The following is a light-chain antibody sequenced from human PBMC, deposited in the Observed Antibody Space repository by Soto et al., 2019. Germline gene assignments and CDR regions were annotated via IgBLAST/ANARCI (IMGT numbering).Light chain of an antibody. CDR2: EVS. Sequence: QSVLTQPASVSGSPGQSITISCTGSSSDVGGYNHVSWYQQHPGKAPKLMIYEVSNRPSGVSNRFSGSKSGNTASLTISGIQAEDEADYYCSSYTTRTTRIIFGGGTKLTV. V-gene: IGLV2-14*01. CDR3: SSYTTRTTRII. J-gene: IGLJ2*01. CDR1: SSDVGGYNH.